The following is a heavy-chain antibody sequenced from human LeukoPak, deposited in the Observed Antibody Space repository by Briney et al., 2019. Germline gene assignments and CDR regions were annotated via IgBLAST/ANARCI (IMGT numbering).Heavy chain of an antibody. J-gene: IGHJ6*03. Sequence: ASVKLSCKASGGTFSSYAISWVRQAPGHGLESMGGIIPIFGTANYAQKFQGRVTITTDESTSTAYMELSSLRSEDTAVYYCARGKSRSNYDFWSGYTPDYYYYYMDVWGKGTTVTVSS. CDR2: IIPIFGTA. CDR3: ARGKSRSNYDFWSGYTPDYYYYYMDV. CDR1: GGTFSSYA. D-gene: IGHD3-3*01. V-gene: IGHV1-69*05.